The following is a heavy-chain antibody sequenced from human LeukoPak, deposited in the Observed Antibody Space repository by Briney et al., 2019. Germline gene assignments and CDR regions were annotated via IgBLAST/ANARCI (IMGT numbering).Heavy chain of an antibody. CDR1: GGSFSGYY. Sequence: KPSETLSLTCAVYGGSFSGYYWSWIRQPPGKGLEWIGEINHSGSTNYNPSLKSRVTISVDTSRNQVSLKLSSVTAADTAVYYCARSDTAMEAFDYWGQGTLVTVSS. J-gene: IGHJ4*02. CDR2: INHSGST. V-gene: IGHV4-34*01. CDR3: ARSDTAMEAFDY. D-gene: IGHD5-18*01.